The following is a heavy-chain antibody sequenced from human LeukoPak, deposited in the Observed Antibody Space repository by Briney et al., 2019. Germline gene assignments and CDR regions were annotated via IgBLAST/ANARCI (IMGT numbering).Heavy chain of an antibody. V-gene: IGHV3-21*03. D-gene: IGHD5-24*01. J-gene: IGHJ4*02. Sequence: GGSLRLSCATSGFTFDKYFIHWVRQAPGKGLDWVSSISGTSTYIDYADSVKGRFTISRDNANNSLFLQMNSLRVDDTAVYYCVRDHQLRDPGCWGQGTLVAVSS. CDR1: GFTFDKYF. CDR2: ISGTSTYI. CDR3: VRDHQLRDPGC.